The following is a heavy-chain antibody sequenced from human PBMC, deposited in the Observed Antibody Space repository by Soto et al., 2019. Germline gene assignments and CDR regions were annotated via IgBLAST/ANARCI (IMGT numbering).Heavy chain of an antibody. J-gene: IGHJ4*02. V-gene: IGHV3-33*01. CDR3: ERWNRKYSYFDY. CDR1: GFTFSNYG. Sequence: QVQLVESGGGVVQPGRSLRLSCAASGFTFSNYGMHWVRQAPGKGLEWVAVVWYDGSYKYDADSVKGRFTIFRDTSKNTRNQQTNTLSGQDTAVYHGERWNRKYSYFDYWGQGGL. D-gene: IGHD4-4*01. CDR2: VWYDGSYK.